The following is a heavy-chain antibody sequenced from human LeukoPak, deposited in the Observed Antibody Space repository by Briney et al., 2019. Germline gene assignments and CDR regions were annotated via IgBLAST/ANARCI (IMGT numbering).Heavy chain of an antibody. V-gene: IGHV4-59*08. CDR2: IYYIGST. D-gene: IGHD1-26*01. J-gene: IGHJ3*02. CDR1: GGSINSYF. CDR3: ARIMGANGAPDAFDI. Sequence: PSETLSLTCTVSGGSINSYFWTWIRQPPGKGLEWIGYIYYIGSTNYIPSLKSRATISVDTSKNQFSLKLSSVTAADTAVYYCARIMGANGAPDAFDIWGQGTLVTVSS.